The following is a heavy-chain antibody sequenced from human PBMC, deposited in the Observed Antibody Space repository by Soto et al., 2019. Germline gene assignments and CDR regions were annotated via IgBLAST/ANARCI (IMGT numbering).Heavy chain of an antibody. D-gene: IGHD2-15*01. V-gene: IGHV3-23*01. Sequence: CGSRRLPCAVSEFTISSYGMSCVRKAPGKGLEWVSGISGSGSNTYYADSVKGRFTISRDNSKNTLYLQMSSLRDDDMAVYYCASNSATHDYWGQGTLVTVSS. CDR1: EFTISSYG. CDR3: ASNSATHDY. CDR2: ISGSGSNT. J-gene: IGHJ4*02.